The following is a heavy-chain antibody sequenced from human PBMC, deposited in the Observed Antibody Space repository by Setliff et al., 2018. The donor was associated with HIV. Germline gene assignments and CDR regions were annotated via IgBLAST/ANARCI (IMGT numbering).Heavy chain of an antibody. V-gene: IGHV4-39*07. D-gene: IGHD6-13*01. J-gene: IGHJ1*01. CDR2: IYYSGST. Sequence: SETLSLTCTVSGVSTSSSHYYWGWIRQPPGKGLEWIGYIYYSGSTYYNPSLKSRVTISVDTSRNQFSLRLSSVTAADTAIYYCARVPTSSWYVTTQRTKEYFQQWGQGTLVTVSS. CDR3: ARVPTSSWYVTTQRTKEYFQQ. CDR1: GVSTSSSHYY.